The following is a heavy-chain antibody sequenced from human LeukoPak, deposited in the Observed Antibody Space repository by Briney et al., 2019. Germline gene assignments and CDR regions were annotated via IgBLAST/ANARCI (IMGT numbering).Heavy chain of an antibody. J-gene: IGHJ5*02. CDR1: GFSFSGYA. CDR3: AKGPTTYYDFWSGYYTAGWFDP. CDR2: ISGSGGST. Sequence: GGSLRLSCAASGFSFSGYAMSWVRQAPGKGLDWGSAISGSGGSTYYADSVKGRFTISRDNSKNTLYLQMNSLRAEDTAVYYCAKGPTTYYDFWSGYYTAGWFDPWGQGTLVTVSS. D-gene: IGHD3-3*01. V-gene: IGHV3-23*01.